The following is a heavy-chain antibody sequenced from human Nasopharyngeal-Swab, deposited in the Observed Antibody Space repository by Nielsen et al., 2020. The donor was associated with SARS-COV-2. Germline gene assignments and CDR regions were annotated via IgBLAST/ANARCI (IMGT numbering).Heavy chain of an antibody. CDR3: ARDIQMGGMDV. D-gene: IGHD5-24*01. Sequence: GGSLRLSCATSGFTFTSYAMHWVRQAPGKGLQWVAFIWYDGSNKYYADSVRGRFTIFRDNSKNTLSLQMNSLRAEDTAVYYCARDIQMGGMDVWGQGTTVTVSS. CDR2: IWYDGSNK. CDR1: GFTFTSYA. V-gene: IGHV3-33*01. J-gene: IGHJ6*02.